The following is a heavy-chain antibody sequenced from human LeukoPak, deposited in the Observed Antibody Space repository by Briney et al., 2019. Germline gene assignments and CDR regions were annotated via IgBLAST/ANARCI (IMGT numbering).Heavy chain of an antibody. CDR1: GFTFSSYE. V-gene: IGHV3-48*03. CDR3: ARAVAATLGDAFDI. D-gene: IGHD1-26*01. CDR2: ISSSGSTI. J-gene: IGHJ3*02. Sequence: GGSLRLSRAASGFTFSSYEMNWVRQAPGKGLEWVSYISSSGSTIYYADSVKGRFTISRDNAKNSLYLQMNSLRAEDTAVYYCARAVAATLGDAFDIWGQGTMVTVSS.